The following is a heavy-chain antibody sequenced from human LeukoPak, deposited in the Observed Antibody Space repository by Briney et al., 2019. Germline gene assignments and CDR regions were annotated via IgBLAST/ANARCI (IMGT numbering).Heavy chain of an antibody. J-gene: IGHJ6*03. CDR3: AKFPPLRSSWFHQSYYYYYMDV. CDR2: ISSSSSTI. Sequence: GGSLRLSCAASGFTFSSYSMNWVRQAPGKGLEWVSYISSSSSTIYYADSVKGRFTISRDNAKNSLYLQMNSLRAENTAVYYCAKFPPLRSSWFHQSYYYYYMDVWGKGTTVTVSS. D-gene: IGHD6-13*01. CDR1: GFTFSSYS. V-gene: IGHV3-48*01.